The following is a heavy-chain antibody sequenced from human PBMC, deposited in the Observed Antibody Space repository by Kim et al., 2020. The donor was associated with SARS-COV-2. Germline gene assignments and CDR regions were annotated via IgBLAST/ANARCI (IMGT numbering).Heavy chain of an antibody. J-gene: IGHJ3*02. V-gene: IGHV6-1*01. Sequence: WSNDYAVSVKSRMTFNPDTSKKQFSLQLNAVTPEDTAVYYCARGGAYAFDIWGQGTMVTVSS. D-gene: IGHD2-15*01. CDR3: ARGGAYAFDI. CDR2: WSN.